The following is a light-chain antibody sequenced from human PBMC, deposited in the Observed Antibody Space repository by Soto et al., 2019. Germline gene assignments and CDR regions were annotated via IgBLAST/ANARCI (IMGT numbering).Light chain of an antibody. J-gene: IGKJ4*01. CDR2: GAS. Sequence: EIVLTQSPGTLSLSPGERATLSCRASESVSDNYLAWYQQRPGQAPRLVIYGASSRASAVPDRFSGSGSGADFTLTISRLEPEDFAVYYCQQYGSSPLTFGGGTKVDIK. V-gene: IGKV3-20*01. CDR3: QQYGSSPLT. CDR1: ESVSDNY.